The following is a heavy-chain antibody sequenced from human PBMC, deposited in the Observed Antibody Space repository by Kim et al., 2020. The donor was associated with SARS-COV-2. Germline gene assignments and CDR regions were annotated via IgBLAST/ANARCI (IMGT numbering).Heavy chain of an antibody. CDR2: ISYDGSNK. CDR3: ARAPGTTVTLGY. D-gene: IGHD4-17*01. CDR1: GFTFSSYA. V-gene: IGHV3-30*04. Sequence: GGSLRLSCAASGFTFSSYAMHWVRQAPGKGLEWVAVISYDGSNKYYADSVKGRFTISRDNSKNTLYLQMNSLRAEDTAVYYCARAPGTTVTLGYWGQGTLVTVSS. J-gene: IGHJ4*02.